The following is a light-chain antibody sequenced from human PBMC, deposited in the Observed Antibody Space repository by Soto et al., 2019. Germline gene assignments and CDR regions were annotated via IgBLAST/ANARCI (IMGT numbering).Light chain of an antibody. CDR1: QSISSW. CDR2: DAS. CDR3: QQYSTNPYT. Sequence: DIRMTQSPSTLSASVGARVTITCRASQSISSWLAWYQQKPGKAPKLLIYDASSLESGVPSRFSGRGSGTEFTLTITSLQPDDFATYYCQQYSTNPYTFGQGTKVDIK. V-gene: IGKV1-5*01. J-gene: IGKJ2*01.